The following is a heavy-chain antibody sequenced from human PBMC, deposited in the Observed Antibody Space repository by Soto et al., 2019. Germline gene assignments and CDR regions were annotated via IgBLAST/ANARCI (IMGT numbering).Heavy chain of an antibody. Sequence: QVQLLQSGAEVKKPGSSVKVSCKASGGTFSSYAISWVRQAPGQGLECMGGIIPIFGTANYAQKFQGRVTINADESTSTAYMELSSLRSEDTAVYYCARGYSSGQLFDYWCQGTLVTVSS. CDR1: GGTFSSYA. V-gene: IGHV1-69*01. D-gene: IGHD6-19*01. CDR2: IIPIFGTA. CDR3: ARGYSSGQLFDY. J-gene: IGHJ4*02.